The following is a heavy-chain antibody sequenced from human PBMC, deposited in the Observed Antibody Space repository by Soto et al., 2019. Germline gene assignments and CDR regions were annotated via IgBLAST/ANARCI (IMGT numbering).Heavy chain of an antibody. J-gene: IGHJ6*02. CDR2: MNPNSGNT. D-gene: IGHD6-6*01. CDR1: GYTFTSYD. V-gene: IGHV1-8*01. CDR3: ARALYSSSGGYYYYYGMDV. Sequence: QVQLVQSGAEVKKPGASVKVSCKASGYTFTSYDINWVRQATGQGLEWMGWMNPNSGNTGYAQKFQGRVTMTRNTSISTAYMELSSLRSEDTAVYYCARALYSSSGGYYYYYGMDVWGQGTTVTVSS.